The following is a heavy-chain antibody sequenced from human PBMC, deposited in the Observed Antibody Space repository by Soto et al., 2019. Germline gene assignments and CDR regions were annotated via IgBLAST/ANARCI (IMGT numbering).Heavy chain of an antibody. Sequence: SSETLSLTCTVSGGSFSPNYCAWIRQPPGKGLEWVGYIYFGGTTSYNPSLKSRVTISLETSNSQFSLRLTSVTAADTAVYYCARPDSSSWAAPFGFWGQGTLVTVSS. D-gene: IGHD6-13*01. CDR1: GGSFSPNY. CDR2: IYFGGTT. V-gene: IGHV4-59*08. CDR3: ARPDSSSWAAPFGF. J-gene: IGHJ4*02.